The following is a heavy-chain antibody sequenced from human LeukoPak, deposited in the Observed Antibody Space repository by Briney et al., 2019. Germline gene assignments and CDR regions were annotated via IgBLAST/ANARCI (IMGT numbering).Heavy chain of an antibody. V-gene: IGHV4-34*01. CDR3: ARLYGGYVVDY. CDR1: GGSFSGYY. Sequence: SETLSLTCAVYGGSFSGYYWSWIRQPPGKGLEWIGEISHSGSTNYNPSLKSRVTISVDTSKNQFSLKLSSVTAADTAVYYCARLYGGYVVDYWGQGTLVTVSS. J-gene: IGHJ4*02. CDR2: ISHSGST. D-gene: IGHD5-12*01.